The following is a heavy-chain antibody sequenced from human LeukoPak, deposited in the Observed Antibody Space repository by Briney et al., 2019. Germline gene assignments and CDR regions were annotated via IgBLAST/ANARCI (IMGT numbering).Heavy chain of an antibody. V-gene: IGHV3-21*01. CDR2: ISSSSSYI. D-gene: IGHD6-19*01. CDR3: ARDLGRAVDGVGDY. Sequence: PGGSLRLSCAASGFTFSSYSMNWVRQAPGRGLEWVSSISSSSSYIYYADSVKGRFTISRDNAKNSLYLQMNSLRAEDTAVYYCARDLGRAVDGVGDYWGQGTLVTVSS. J-gene: IGHJ4*02. CDR1: GFTFSSYS.